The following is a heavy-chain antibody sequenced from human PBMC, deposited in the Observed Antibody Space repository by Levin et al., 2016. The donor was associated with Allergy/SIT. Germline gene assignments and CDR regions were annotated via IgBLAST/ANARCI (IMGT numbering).Heavy chain of an antibody. CDR2: IKSKTDGGTT. Sequence: GGSLRLSCAASGFTFSNAWMSWVRQAPGKGLEWVGRIKSKTDGGTTDYAAPVKGRFTISRDDSKNTLYLQMNSLKTEDTAVYYCTTGTFIVGATGGYYYYGMDVWGQGTTVTVSS. CDR1: GFTFSNAW. D-gene: IGHD1-26*01. J-gene: IGHJ6*02. V-gene: IGHV3-15*01. CDR3: TTGTFIVGATGGYYYYGMDV.